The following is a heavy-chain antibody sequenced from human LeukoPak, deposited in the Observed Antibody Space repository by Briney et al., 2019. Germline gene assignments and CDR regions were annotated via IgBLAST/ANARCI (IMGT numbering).Heavy chain of an antibody. J-gene: IGHJ5*02. Sequence: ASVKVSCKASGYTFTSYYIHWVRQAPGQGLQWMGLINPSGGSTSYAQKFQGRVTMTRDMSTSTVYMELITLRSEDTAVYYCARDPGYCSGGSCYYNWFDPWGQGTLVTVSS. CDR1: GYTFTSYY. V-gene: IGHV1-46*01. CDR2: INPSGGST. CDR3: ARDPGYCSGGSCYYNWFDP. D-gene: IGHD2-15*01.